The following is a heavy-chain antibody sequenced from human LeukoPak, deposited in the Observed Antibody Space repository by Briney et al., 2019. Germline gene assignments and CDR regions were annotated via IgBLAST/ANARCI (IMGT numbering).Heavy chain of an antibody. CDR3: AKGKGDCINNSCRE. V-gene: IGHV3-23*01. CDR1: GFTFSNYA. D-gene: IGHD3-10*01. CDR2: ISGNGGST. Sequence: GGSLRLSCAAPGFTFSNYAMNWVRQAPGKGLEWVSGISGNGGSTYHADFVKGRCTISRDNSKNTLHLQMNSLRAEDTAVYYCAKGKGDCINNSCREWGQGTLVIVSS. J-gene: IGHJ4*02.